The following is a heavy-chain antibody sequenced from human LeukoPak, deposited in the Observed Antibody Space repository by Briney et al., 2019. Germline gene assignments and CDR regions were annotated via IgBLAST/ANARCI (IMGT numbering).Heavy chain of an antibody. CDR3: VRALGSSSADY. V-gene: IGHV3-21*01. CDR1: GFTFSSYS. J-gene: IGHJ4*02. D-gene: IGHD6-6*01. CDR2: ISSSSSSYI. Sequence: GGSLRLSCAASGFTFSSYSMNWVRQAPGKGLEWVSSISSSSSSYIYYADSVKGRFTFSRDNAKNSLSLQMTNLRGEDTAVYYCVRALGSSSADYWGQGTLVTVSS.